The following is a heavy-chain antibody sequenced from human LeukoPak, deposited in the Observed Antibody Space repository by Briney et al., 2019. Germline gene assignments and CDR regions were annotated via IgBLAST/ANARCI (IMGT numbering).Heavy chain of an antibody. D-gene: IGHD6-13*01. CDR3: AKGGRSSSWYGLGDY. J-gene: IGHJ4*02. CDR2: ISWNSGSI. V-gene: IGHV3-9*01. Sequence: GGSLRLSCAASGFTFDDYAMHWVRQAPGKGLEWVSGISWNSGSIGYADSVKGRFTISRDNAKNSLYLQMNSLRAEDTALYYCAKGGRSSSWYGLGDYWGQGTLVTVSS. CDR1: GFTFDDYA.